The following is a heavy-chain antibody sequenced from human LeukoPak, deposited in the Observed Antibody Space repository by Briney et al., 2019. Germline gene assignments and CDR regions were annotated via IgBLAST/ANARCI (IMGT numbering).Heavy chain of an antibody. V-gene: IGHV1-18*01. CDR1: GYTFTGYG. Sequence: GASVKVSCKASGYTFTGYGISWVRQAPGQGLEWMGWISAYNGNTNYAQKLQGRVTMTTDTSTSTAYMELRSLRSDDTAVYYCAWSRYYVPFYYMDVWGKGTTVTVSS. D-gene: IGHD3-3*01. CDR3: AWSRYYVPFYYMDV. J-gene: IGHJ6*03. CDR2: ISAYNGNT.